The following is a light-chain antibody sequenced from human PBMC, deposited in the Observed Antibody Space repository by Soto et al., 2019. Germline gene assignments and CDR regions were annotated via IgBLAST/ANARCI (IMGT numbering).Light chain of an antibody. CDR3: QHSTSYSEP. CDR2: KAS. V-gene: IGKV1-5*03. CDR1: QNINTW. Sequence: DIQMSKSPANLSASVSARVAITGRASQNINTWLAWYQQKPGKAPKLLIYKASTLKSGVPSRFSGSGSGTEFTLTISSLQPDDFTTYYCQHSTSYSEPFGQGTKVDIK. J-gene: IGKJ1*01.